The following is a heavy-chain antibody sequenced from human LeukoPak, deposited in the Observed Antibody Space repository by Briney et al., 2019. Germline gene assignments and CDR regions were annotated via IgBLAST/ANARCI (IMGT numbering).Heavy chain of an antibody. J-gene: IGHJ4*02. V-gene: IGHV4-59*08. Sequence: SETLSLTCTVSGGSISSYYWSWIRQPPGKGLEWIGYIYYSGSTNYNPSLKSRVTISVDTPKNQFSLKLSSVTAADTAVYYCARTGARCFDLSLWGQGTLVTVSS. D-gene: IGHD3-9*01. CDR1: GGSISSYY. CDR3: ARTGARCFDLSL. CDR2: IYYSGST.